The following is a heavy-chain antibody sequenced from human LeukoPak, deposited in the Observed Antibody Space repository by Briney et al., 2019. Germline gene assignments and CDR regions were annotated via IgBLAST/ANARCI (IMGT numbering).Heavy chain of an antibody. CDR1: GFVFSNYG. CDR3: VRSSYSQTAGDL. Sequence: PGGSLRLSCTASGFVFSNYGMHWVRHSPGKGLEWVSYIQYDGNNKYFGDSVRGRFTISRDNSKNMVYLQMSSLRVEDTAIYYCVRSSYSQTAGDLWGQGALVTVSS. V-gene: IGHV3-30*02. D-gene: IGHD3-10*01. J-gene: IGHJ5*02. CDR2: IQYDGNNK.